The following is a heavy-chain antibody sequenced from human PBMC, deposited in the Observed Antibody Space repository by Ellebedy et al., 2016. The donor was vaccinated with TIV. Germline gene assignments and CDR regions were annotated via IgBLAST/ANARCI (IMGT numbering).Heavy chain of an antibody. CDR1: GYSFSKYW. CDR2: IYPGDSET. J-gene: IGHJ4*02. V-gene: IGHV5-51*01. CDR3: ARLGRAGYYNAPGDY. Sequence: GESLKISXQGSGYSFSKYWIAWMRQVPGRGLEWMGIIYPGDSETRYSPSFQGQVTISADKSIDTAFLQWNSLKASDTAIYYCARLGRAGYYNAPGDYWGQGTLVTVSS. D-gene: IGHD3-9*01.